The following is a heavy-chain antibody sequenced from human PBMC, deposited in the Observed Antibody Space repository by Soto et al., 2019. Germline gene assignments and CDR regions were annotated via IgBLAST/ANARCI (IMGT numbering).Heavy chain of an antibody. CDR3: SRHIGKWGFYI. V-gene: IGHV4-59*08. Sequence: SETLSLTCTVSGGSISGYYWSWIRQPPGEGLEWVGNIYYTGGPKYNPSLKSRVTVSVDTSGNQFSLKLSSVTAADTAVYYCSRHIGKWGFYIWGTGSMVTVAS. CDR1: GGSISGYY. D-gene: IGHD7-27*01. CDR2: IYYTGGP. J-gene: IGHJ3*02.